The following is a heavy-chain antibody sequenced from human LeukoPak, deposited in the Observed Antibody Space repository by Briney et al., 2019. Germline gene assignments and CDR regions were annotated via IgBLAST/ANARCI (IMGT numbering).Heavy chain of an antibody. Sequence: SETLSLTCTVSGGSISRSSYYWGWIRQPAGKGLEWIGRIYTSGTTNYNPSLKSRVTMSVDTSKNQFSLKLSSVTAADTAVYYCARDTTYYYDSSGSFNWFDPWGQGTLVTVSS. J-gene: IGHJ5*02. CDR2: IYTSGTT. V-gene: IGHV4-61*02. D-gene: IGHD3-22*01. CDR3: ARDTTYYYDSSGSFNWFDP. CDR1: GGSISRSSYY.